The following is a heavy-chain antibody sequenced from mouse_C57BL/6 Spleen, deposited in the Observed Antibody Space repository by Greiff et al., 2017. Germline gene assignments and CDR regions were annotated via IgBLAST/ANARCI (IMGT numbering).Heavy chain of an antibody. Sequence: QVHVQQPGADLVTPVASVTLSCKASGYTFTRYWMPWVKQRPGQGLEWIGEIDPSDSYTNYNQKFKGKATLTVDTSSSPAYMQLSSLTSEDSAVYYCARRGRGAWFACWGQGTLVTVAA. CDR2: IDPSDSYT. V-gene: IGHV1-50*01. CDR3: ARRGRGAWFAC. CDR1: GYTFTRYW. J-gene: IGHJ3*01.